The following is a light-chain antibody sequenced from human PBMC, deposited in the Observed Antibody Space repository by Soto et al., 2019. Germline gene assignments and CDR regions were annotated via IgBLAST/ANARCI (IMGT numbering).Light chain of an antibody. Sequence: DIPMPQSPSSLSASVGDRVTITCQTSQNISKYLIWYQQSPGKAPSLLISDASNLEAGVPSRFSGHGAGTHFTLTISSLQPEDIGRYYCHQYDDLPYTFGQGTSLQIK. CDR3: HQYDDLPYT. CDR1: QNISKY. CDR2: DAS. V-gene: IGKV1-33*01. J-gene: IGKJ2*01.